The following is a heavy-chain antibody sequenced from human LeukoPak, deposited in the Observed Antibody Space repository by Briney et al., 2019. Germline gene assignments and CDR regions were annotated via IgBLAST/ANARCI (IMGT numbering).Heavy chain of an antibody. CDR2: ISSSSNYI. CDR1: GLTFSSYS. Sequence: NPGGSLRLSCAASGLTFSSYSMNWVRQAPGKGLEWVSSISSSSNYIYYADSVKGRFTISGDNAKNSLYLQMNSLRAEDTAVYYCARVPHAMVRGVIITEFYFDYWGQGTLVTVSS. V-gene: IGHV3-21*01. D-gene: IGHD3-10*01. J-gene: IGHJ4*02. CDR3: ARVPHAMVRGVIITEFYFDY.